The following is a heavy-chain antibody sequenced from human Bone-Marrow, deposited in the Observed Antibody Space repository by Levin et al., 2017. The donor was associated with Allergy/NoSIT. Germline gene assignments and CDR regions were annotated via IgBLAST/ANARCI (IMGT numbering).Heavy chain of an antibody. J-gene: IGHJ4*02. CDR3: GRYRFGGNELDS. D-gene: IGHD3-16*01. V-gene: IGHV5-51*01. CDR1: GYTFTSYW. CDR2: IHVGDSEK. Sequence: GESLKISCKASGYTFTSYWIAWVRQMPGEGLEWMGIIHVGDSEKRYGSYFEGQITMAVDKSISTAYMQWRSLKASDSAMYYCGRYRFGGNELDSWGQGTLVTVSS.